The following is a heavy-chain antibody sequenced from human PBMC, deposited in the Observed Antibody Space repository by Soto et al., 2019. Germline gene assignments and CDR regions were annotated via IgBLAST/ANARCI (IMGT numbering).Heavy chain of an antibody. CDR1: GFTFSTFD. D-gene: IGHD3-16*01. V-gene: IGHV3-23*01. J-gene: IGHJ4*02. CDR3: VKGAWLDY. CDR2: IRGNDGST. Sequence: GGSLRLSCAASGFTFSTFDMTWVRQAPGKGLEWVSLIRGNDGSTYYADSVKGRFTISRDNSKNTLYLQMNSLKAEDTAVYFCVKGAWLDYWGQGNMVTVSS.